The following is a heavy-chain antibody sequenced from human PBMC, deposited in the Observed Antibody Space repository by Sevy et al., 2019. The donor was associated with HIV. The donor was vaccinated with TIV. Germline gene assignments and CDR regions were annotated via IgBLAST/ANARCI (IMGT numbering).Heavy chain of an antibody. CDR1: GFTFSNAW. CDR2: IKSKTDGGTT. CDR3: TTDGGGYNYGYSCDY. D-gene: IGHD5-18*01. Sequence: GGSLRLSCAASGFTFSNAWMNWVRQAPGKGLEWVGRIKSKTDGGTTDYAAPVKGRFTISRDDSKNTLYLQMNSLKTVDTAVYYCTTDGGGYNYGYSCDYWGQGTLVTVSS. V-gene: IGHV3-15*07. J-gene: IGHJ4*02.